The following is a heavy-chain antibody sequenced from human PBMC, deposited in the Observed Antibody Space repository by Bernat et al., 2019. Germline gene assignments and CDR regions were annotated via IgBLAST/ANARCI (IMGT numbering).Heavy chain of an antibody. CDR1: GFTFSSYW. J-gene: IGHJ5*02. CDR2: INSDGSST. Sequence: EVQLVESGGGLVQPGGSLRLSCAASGFTFSSYWMHWVRQAPGKGLVWVSRINSDGSSTSYADSVKGRFTISRDNAKNTLYLQMNSLRAEDTAVYYCAREVGAIFPRQNWFDPWGQGTLVTVSS. D-gene: IGHD1-26*01. CDR3: AREVGAIFPRQNWFDP. V-gene: IGHV3-74*01.